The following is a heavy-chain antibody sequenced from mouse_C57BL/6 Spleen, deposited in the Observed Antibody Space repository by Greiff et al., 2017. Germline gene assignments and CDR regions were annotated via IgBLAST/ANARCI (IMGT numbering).Heavy chain of an antibody. CDR3: ARAGYGRAMDY. D-gene: IGHD1-1*01. Sequence: VQLQQPGAELVQPGASVTMSCKASGYTFTSYWITWVKQRPGQGLEWIGDIYPGSGSTNYNEKFKSKATLTVDTSSSTAYMQLSSLTSEDAAVYYCARAGYGRAMDYWGQGTSVTVSS. CDR1: GYTFTSYW. V-gene: IGHV1-55*01. J-gene: IGHJ4*01. CDR2: IYPGSGST.